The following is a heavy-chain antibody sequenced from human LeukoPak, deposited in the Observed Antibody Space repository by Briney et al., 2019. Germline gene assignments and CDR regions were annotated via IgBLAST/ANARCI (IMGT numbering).Heavy chain of an antibody. J-gene: IGHJ4*02. Sequence: SETLSLTCTVSGGSISSDSYYWTWIRQPAGKGLEWIGRIDTSGSTNYNPSLKSRLTISLDTSKNQFSLKLDSVTAADTAVYYCARSNGDYTILGYWGQGTLVTVSS. CDR1: GGSISSDSYY. D-gene: IGHD4-17*01. V-gene: IGHV4-61*02. CDR3: ARSNGDYTILGY. CDR2: IDTSGST.